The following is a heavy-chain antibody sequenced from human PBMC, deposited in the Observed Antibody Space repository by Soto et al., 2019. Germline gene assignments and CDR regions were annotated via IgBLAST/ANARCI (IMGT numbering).Heavy chain of an antibody. CDR2: INTYNQNT. V-gene: IGHV1-18*04. Sequence: QVQLVQSGGEVKKPGASVKVSCKASGDTFTNYPITWVRQAPGQGLEWMGWINTYNQNTIYAQKFQGRVNMTTDTSTSTSYLELESLRADDTAGYYCGRESSGNGWSFDLWGQGSLVTDSS. CDR1: GDTFTNYP. CDR3: GRESSGNGWSFDL. D-gene: IGHD6-19*01. J-gene: IGHJ4*02.